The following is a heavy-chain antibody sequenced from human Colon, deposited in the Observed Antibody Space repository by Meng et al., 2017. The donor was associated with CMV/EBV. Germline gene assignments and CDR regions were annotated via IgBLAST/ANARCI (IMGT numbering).Heavy chain of an antibody. J-gene: IGHJ4*02. Sequence: CTSYTMNWVRQAPGKGLEWVSSISTHSSHIYYADSVKGRFTISRDNAKNSLYLQMDNLRAEDTAVYYCASGFCGSTTCYREFDYWGQGTLVTVSS. CDR2: ISTHSSHI. CDR3: ASGFCGSTTCYREFDY. D-gene: IGHD2-2*01. CDR1: CTSYT. V-gene: IGHV3-21*01.